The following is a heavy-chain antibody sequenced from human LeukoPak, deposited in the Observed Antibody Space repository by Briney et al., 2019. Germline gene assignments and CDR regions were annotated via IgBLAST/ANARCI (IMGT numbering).Heavy chain of an antibody. D-gene: IGHD2-15*01. CDR1: GYTFTTYS. V-gene: IGHV1-18*01. CDR2: ISAYNGNT. J-gene: IGHJ5*02. CDR3: ARVVVAVIGTNWFDP. Sequence: GASVKVSCNASGYTFTTYSISWVRQAPGQGLEWMGWISAYNGNTKYAQKLQGRVTMTTDTSTSTAYMELSSLRSEDTAVYYCARVVVAVIGTNWFDPWGQGTLVTVSS.